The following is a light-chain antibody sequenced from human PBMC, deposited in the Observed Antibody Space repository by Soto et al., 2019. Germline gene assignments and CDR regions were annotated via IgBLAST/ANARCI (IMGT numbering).Light chain of an antibody. Sequence: DIQLTQSXSXXXXXGGXXXXIXCRASQRIDRYLAWYQQKPGKAPKLLVYDASTLEGGVPSRFSGSGSATEFILIISSLQPDDFATYYCQQYKDDAWTFGQGTKVDIK. CDR2: DAS. J-gene: IGKJ1*01. V-gene: IGKV1-5*01. CDR1: QRIDRY. CDR3: QQYKDDAWT.